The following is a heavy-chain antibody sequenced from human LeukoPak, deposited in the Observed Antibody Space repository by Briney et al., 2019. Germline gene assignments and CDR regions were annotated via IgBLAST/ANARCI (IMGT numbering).Heavy chain of an antibody. CDR3: VRSGYDYDWFDP. D-gene: IGHD5-12*01. CDR2: IIAILDTA. CDR1: GGSFSDYS. V-gene: IGHV1-69*08. J-gene: IGHJ5*02. Sequence: SVKVSCKASGGSFSDYSISWVRQAPGQGLEWMGRIIAILDTAHYAQKFQGRFTITADKSTTTVYVELSSLRSDDTAVYYCVRSGYDYDWFDPWGQGTLVTVSS.